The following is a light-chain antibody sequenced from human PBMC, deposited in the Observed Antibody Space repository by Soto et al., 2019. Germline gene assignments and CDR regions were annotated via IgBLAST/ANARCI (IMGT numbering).Light chain of an antibody. V-gene: IGLV2-8*01. CDR2: EVS. CDR3: SSYADSNSFAV. Sequence: QSALTQPPSASGSPGQSVTISCTGTSSDVGGYNYVSWYQQHPGKAPKLMIYEVSKRPSGVPDRFSGSKSGNTASLTVSGLQAEDEAEYYCSSYADSNSFAVFGTGTKVTVL. J-gene: IGLJ1*01. CDR1: SSDVGGYNY.